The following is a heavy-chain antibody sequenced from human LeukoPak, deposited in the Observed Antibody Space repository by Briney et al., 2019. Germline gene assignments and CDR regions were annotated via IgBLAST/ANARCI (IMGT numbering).Heavy chain of an antibody. CDR1: GGSISSSSYY. Sequence: PSQTLSLTCTVSGGSISSSSYYWGWIRQPPGKGLEWVGRIYYSGSTYYDLSLKGQRTISVDPSKNQFSLKLSSVSAADTAVYYCARGGDSYVGWYYPWGEGTLVTVSS. CDR3: ARGGDSYVGWYYP. J-gene: IGHJ5*02. CDR2: IYYSGST. D-gene: IGHD3-16*01. V-gene: IGHV4-39*01.